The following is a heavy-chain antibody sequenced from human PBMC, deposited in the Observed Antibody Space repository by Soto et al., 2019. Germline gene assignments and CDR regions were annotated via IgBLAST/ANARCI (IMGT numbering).Heavy chain of an antibody. J-gene: IGHJ4*02. Sequence: GGSLRLSCAASGFTFSSYGMHWVRQAPGKGLEWVAVIWYDGSNKYYADSVKGRFTISRDNSKNTLYLQMNSLRAEDTAVYYCARDPDLSGHGDARTDYFDYWGQGTLVTVSS. CDR2: IWYDGSNK. V-gene: IGHV3-33*01. D-gene: IGHD4-17*01. CDR3: ARDPDLSGHGDARTDYFDY. CDR1: GFTFSSYG.